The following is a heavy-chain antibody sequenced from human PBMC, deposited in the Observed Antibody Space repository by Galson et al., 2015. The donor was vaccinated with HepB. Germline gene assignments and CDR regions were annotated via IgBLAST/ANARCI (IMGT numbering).Heavy chain of an antibody. J-gene: IGHJ6*02. CDR3: ASPLRERRRSWYRDYYYGMDV. Sequence: SLRLSCAASGFTVSSNYMSWFPQAPGRGLEWGSVIISGGSTYYADSVKGRFTISRDNSKNTLYLQMNSLRAGDTAVYYCASPLRERRRSWYRDYYYGMDVWGQGTTVTVSS. V-gene: IGHV3-66*02. D-gene: IGHD6-13*01. CDR1: GFTVSSNY. CDR2: IISGGST.